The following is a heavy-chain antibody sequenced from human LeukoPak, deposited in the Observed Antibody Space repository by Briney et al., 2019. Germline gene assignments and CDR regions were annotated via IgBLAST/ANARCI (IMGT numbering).Heavy chain of an antibody. J-gene: IGHJ5*02. CDR1: GYTFTNYY. CDR3: ARDGVYCGGDCLPNWFDP. CDR2: INPNSGGT. Sequence: GASVKVSCKASGYTFTNYYMHWVRQAPGQGLEWMGWINPNSGGTNYAQKFQGRVTMTRDTSISTAYMELSRLRSDDTAVYYCARDGVYCGGDCLPNWFDPWGQGTLVTVSS. D-gene: IGHD2-21*02. V-gene: IGHV1-2*02.